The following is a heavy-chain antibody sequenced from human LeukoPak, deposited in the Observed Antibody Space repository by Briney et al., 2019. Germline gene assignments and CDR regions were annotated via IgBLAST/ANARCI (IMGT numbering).Heavy chain of an antibody. Sequence: SETLSLTCAVYGGSFSGYYWTWIRQPPGKGLEWIGEINHSRNTDYNPSLKSRVTISVDTSKNQFSLKLSSVTAADTALYYCTRPRFHYYDSSGYYSRPQRAFDIWGRGTMVTVSS. CDR1: GGSFSGYY. V-gene: IGHV4-34*01. CDR3: TRPRFHYYDSSGYYSRPQRAFDI. J-gene: IGHJ3*02. D-gene: IGHD3-22*01. CDR2: INHSRNT.